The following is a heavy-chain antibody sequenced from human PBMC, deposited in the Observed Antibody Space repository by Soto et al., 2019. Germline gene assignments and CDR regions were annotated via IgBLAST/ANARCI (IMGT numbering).Heavy chain of an antibody. J-gene: IGHJ4*02. CDR1: GFTFTRYS. CDR3: AIVAEDLTSNFDS. CDR2: ISSTTNYI. V-gene: IGHV3-21*06. Sequence: GGSLRLSCAASGFTFTRYSMNWVRQAPGRGLEWVSSISSTTNYIYYGDSMKGRFTISRDNAKNSLYLEMNSLRAEDTAVYYFAIVAEDLTSNFDSWGQEXLVT.